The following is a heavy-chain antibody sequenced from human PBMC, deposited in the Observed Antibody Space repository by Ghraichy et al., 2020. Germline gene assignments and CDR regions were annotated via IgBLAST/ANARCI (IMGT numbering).Heavy chain of an antibody. J-gene: IGHJ3*02. Sequence: GGSLRLSCAASGFTFSSYSMNWVRQAPGKGLEWVSSISSSSSYIYYADSVKGRFTISRDNAKNSLYLQMNSLRAEDTAVYYCARDFKWGYGVGATTGGSAFDIWGQGTMVTVSS. V-gene: IGHV3-21*01. CDR1: GFTFSSYS. D-gene: IGHD1-26*01. CDR2: ISSSSSYI. CDR3: ARDFKWGYGVGATTGGSAFDI.